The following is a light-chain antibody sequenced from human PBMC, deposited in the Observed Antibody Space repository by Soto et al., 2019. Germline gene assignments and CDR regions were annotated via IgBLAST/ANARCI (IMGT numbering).Light chain of an antibody. CDR2: GAS. Sequence: EMWLSQSPGTLSLYPGERATLSCRASQSVSSSYLAWYQQKPGQAPRLLIYGASSRATGIPDRFSGSGSGTDFTLTISRLEPEDFAVYYCQQYGSSPLTFGGGTKVDIK. J-gene: IGKJ4*01. V-gene: IGKV3-20*01. CDR1: QSVSSSY. CDR3: QQYGSSPLT.